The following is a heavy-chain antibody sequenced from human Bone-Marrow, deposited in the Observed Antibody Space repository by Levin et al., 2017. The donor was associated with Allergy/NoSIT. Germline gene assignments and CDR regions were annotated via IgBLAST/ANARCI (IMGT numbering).Heavy chain of an antibody. J-gene: IGHJ6*02. V-gene: IGHV3-21*01. CDR1: GFTFSTYS. CDR3: ARLGAARPAPYGMDV. Sequence: GGSLRLSCAASGFTFSTYSMTWVRQAPGKGLEWVSSITRSGTYIYYTDSVKGRFTISRDNAKNPLYLQMNSLRAEDTAVYYCARLGAARPAPYGMDVWGQGTTVTVSS. D-gene: IGHD6-6*01. CDR2: ITRSGTYI.